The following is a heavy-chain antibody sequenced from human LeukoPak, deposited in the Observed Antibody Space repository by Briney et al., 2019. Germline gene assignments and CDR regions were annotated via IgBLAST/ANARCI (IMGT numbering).Heavy chain of an antibody. D-gene: IGHD2-15*01. CDR2: ISGYNGNT. CDR1: GYIFTDYG. J-gene: IGHJ4*02. V-gene: IGHV1-18*01. CDR3: AKDIHPGLGSGASCCFDY. Sequence: GASVKVSCKASGYIFTDYGISWVRQAPGQGFEWMGWISGYNGNTNYAQSLQGRVTMTTDTSTSTTYMELRSLRSDDTAVYYCAKDIHPGLGSGASCCFDYRGQGTLVTVSS.